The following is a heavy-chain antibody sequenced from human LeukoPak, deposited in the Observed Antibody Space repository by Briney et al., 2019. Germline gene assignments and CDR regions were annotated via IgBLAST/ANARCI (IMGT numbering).Heavy chain of an antibody. Sequence: SETLSLTCTVSGGSISSSSYYWGWIRQPPGKGLEWIGSIYYSGSTYYNPSLKSRVTISVDTSKNQFSLKLSSVTAADTAVYYCARDGYNYYWYFDLWGRGTLVTVSS. V-gene: IGHV4-39*02. J-gene: IGHJ2*01. D-gene: IGHD5-24*01. CDR1: GGSISSSSYY. CDR3: ARDGYNYYWYFDL. CDR2: IYYSGST.